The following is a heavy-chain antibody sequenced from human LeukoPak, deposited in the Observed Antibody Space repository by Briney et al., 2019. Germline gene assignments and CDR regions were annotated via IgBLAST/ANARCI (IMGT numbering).Heavy chain of an antibody. Sequence: PGGSLRLSCAASGITLSSYWMHWVRQVPGKGLVWVSRINSDGSSTSYADSVKGRFTNSRDNAKTTLYLQMNSLSVEDTAIYYCVRGPNSGYGRFDYWGQGTLVTVSS. CDR1: GITLSSYW. CDR3: VRGPNSGYGRFDY. V-gene: IGHV3-74*01. D-gene: IGHD3-22*01. J-gene: IGHJ4*02. CDR2: INSDGSST.